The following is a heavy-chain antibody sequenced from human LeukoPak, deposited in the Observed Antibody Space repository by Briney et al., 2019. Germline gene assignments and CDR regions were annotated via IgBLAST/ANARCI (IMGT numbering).Heavy chain of an antibody. CDR1: GFTLSSYE. J-gene: IGHJ4*02. Sequence: GGSLRLSCAASGFTLSSYEMSWVRLAPGKGLEWISYISRTGNGIYYADSVKGRFTISRDSAKNSLYLQMNSLRAEDTAVYYCARGPYSSNWYVDYWGQGTLVTVAS. D-gene: IGHD6-13*01. CDR3: ARGPYSSNWYVDY. CDR2: ISRTGNGI. V-gene: IGHV3-48*03.